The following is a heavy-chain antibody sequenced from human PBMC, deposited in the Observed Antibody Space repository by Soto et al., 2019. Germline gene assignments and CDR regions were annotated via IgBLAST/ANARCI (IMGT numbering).Heavy chain of an antibody. D-gene: IGHD2-15*01. CDR2: IYYSGST. J-gene: IGHJ4*02. Sequence: SETLSLTCTVSGGSISSYYWSWIRQPPGKGLEWIGYIYYSGSTNYNPSLKSRVTISVDTSKNQFSLKLNSVTAADTAVYYCASHGTVYCSGGSCYDYWGQGTLVTVSS. CDR1: GGSISSYY. CDR3: ASHGTVYCSGGSCYDY. V-gene: IGHV4-59*01.